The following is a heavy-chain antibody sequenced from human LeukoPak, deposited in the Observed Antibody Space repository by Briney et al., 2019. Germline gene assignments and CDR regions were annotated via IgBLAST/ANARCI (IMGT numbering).Heavy chain of an antibody. J-gene: IGHJ6*03. D-gene: IGHD6-19*01. Sequence: SETLSLTCTVSGCSISSSSYDWGWIRQPPGKGLEWIGSIYYSGSTYDNPYLKSRVTISVDPSKDQFSLKLSSVTAADTAVYYCARGSSSGWNYYYYLDVWGKGTTVTVSS. CDR2: IYYSGST. V-gene: IGHV4-39*07. CDR1: GCSISSSSYD. CDR3: ARGSSSGWNYYYYLDV.